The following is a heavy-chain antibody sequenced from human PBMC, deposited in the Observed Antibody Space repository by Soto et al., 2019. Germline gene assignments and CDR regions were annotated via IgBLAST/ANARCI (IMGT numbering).Heavy chain of an antibody. J-gene: IGHJ3*02. CDR1: GASISSGGYY. D-gene: IGHD2-15*01. V-gene: IGHV4-31*03. CDR2: IYYSGST. Sequence: SETLSLTCTVSGASISSGGYYWSWIRQHPGKGLEWIGYIYYSGSTYYNPSLKSRVTISVDTSKNQFSLKLSSVTAADTAVYYCARERGYCSGGSCYYDAFDIWGQGTMVTVSS. CDR3: ARERGYCSGGSCYYDAFDI.